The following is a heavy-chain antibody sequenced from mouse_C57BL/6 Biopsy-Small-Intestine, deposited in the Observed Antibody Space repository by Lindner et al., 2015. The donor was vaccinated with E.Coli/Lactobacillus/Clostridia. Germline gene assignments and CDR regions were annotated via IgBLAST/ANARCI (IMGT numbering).Heavy chain of an antibody. CDR1: GFTFSDYG. D-gene: IGHD1-2*01. Sequence: EVQLQESGGGLVKPGGSLKLSCAASGFTFSDYGMHWVRQAPEKGLEWVAYISSGSSTIYYADTVKGRFTISRDNAKNTLFLQMTSLRSEDTAMYYCARGISRRDFDYWGQGTTLTVSS. CDR3: ARGISRRDFDY. V-gene: IGHV5-17*01. J-gene: IGHJ2*01. CDR2: ISSGSSTI.